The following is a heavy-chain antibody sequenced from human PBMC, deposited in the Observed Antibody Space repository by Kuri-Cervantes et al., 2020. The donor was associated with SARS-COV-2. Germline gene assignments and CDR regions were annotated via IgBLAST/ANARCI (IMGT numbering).Heavy chain of an antibody. D-gene: IGHD3-3*01. V-gene: IGHV4-34*01. Sequence: SQTLSLTCAVYGGSFSGYYWSWIRQPPGKGLEWIGEINHSGSTNYNPSLKSRVTISVDTSKNQFSLKLSSVTAADTAVYYCARGPLWSDYYMWGQGTLVTVSS. CDR3: ARGPLWSDYYM. CDR2: INHSGST. J-gene: IGHJ4*02. CDR1: GGSFSGYY.